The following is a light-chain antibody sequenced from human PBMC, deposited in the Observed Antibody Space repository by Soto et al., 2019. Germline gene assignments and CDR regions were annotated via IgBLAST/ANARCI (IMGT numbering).Light chain of an antibody. CDR2: DVN. CDR1: SSDVGGYNY. Sequence: QSVLTQPASVSGSPGQSITISCTRTSSDVGGYNYVSWYQQLPGQAPSLIIYDVNKRPSDVSNRFSGSKSGNTASLTISGLQAEDEADYYCSSYTGSNTLFGGGTKLTVL. CDR3: SSYTGSNTL. V-gene: IGLV2-14*03. J-gene: IGLJ2*01.